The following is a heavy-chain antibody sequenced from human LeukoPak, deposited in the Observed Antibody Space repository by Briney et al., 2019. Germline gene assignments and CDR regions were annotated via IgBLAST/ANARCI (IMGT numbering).Heavy chain of an antibody. V-gene: IGHV3-23*01. Sequence: GGSLRLSCAASGFTFSSYAMSWVRQAPGKGLEWVSAISGSGGSTYYADSVKGRFTISRDNSKNTLCLQMNSLRAEDTAVYYCAKRYSSSSSSYYYYYGMDVWGQGTTVTVSS. CDR1: GFTFSSYA. J-gene: IGHJ6*02. CDR2: ISGSGGST. D-gene: IGHD6-13*01. CDR3: AKRYSSSSSSYYYYYGMDV.